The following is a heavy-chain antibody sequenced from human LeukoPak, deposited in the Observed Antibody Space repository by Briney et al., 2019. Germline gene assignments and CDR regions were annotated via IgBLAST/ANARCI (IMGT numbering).Heavy chain of an antibody. Sequence: GRSLRLSCAASGFTFSSYAMSWVRQAPGKGLEWVAVISYDGSNKYYADSVKGRFAISRDNSKNTLYLQMNSLRAEDTAVYYCAKGEGGRGYSGYYFDYWGQGTLVTVSS. D-gene: IGHD5-12*01. V-gene: IGHV3-30*18. CDR1: GFTFSSYA. CDR3: AKGEGGRGYSGYYFDY. CDR2: ISYDGSNK. J-gene: IGHJ4*02.